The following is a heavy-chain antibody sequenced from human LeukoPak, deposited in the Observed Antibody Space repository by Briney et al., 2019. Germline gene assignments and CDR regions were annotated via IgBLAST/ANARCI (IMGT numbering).Heavy chain of an antibody. Sequence: TGGSLRLSCAESGFGVSDNYMSWVRQAPGKGLEWVSLIYSDGSTYYADSVKGRFTISRDNSKNTLYLQMDSLRVEDTAMYFCTREKSVVVPSSYYYFDVWGRGTLVTVAS. V-gene: IGHV3-53*01. J-gene: IGHJ2*01. CDR3: TREKSVVVPSSYYYFDV. CDR1: GFGVSDNY. D-gene: IGHD3-22*01. CDR2: IYSDGST.